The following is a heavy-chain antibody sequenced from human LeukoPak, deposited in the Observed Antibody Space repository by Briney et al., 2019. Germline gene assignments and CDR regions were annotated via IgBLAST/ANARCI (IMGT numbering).Heavy chain of an antibody. Sequence: SVKVSCKASGGTFSSYAISWVRQAPGQGLEWMGGIIPIFGTANYAQKFQGRVTITADESTSTAYMELSILRSEDTAVYYCARDHRRCSGGSCALGSYWGQGTLVTVSS. CDR1: GGTFSSYA. CDR2: IIPIFGTA. J-gene: IGHJ4*02. CDR3: ARDHRRCSGGSCALGSY. V-gene: IGHV1-69*01. D-gene: IGHD2-15*01.